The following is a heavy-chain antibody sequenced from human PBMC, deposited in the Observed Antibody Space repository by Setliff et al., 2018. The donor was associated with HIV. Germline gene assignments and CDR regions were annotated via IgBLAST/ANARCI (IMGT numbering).Heavy chain of an antibody. J-gene: IGHJ4*02. CDR1: GFIFSSYE. V-gene: IGHV3-30*02. Sequence: GGSLRLSCVASGFIFSSYEMNWVRQAPGKGLEWVAVIWYDGSNKFYADSMKGRFTISRDNSENTLYLQMNSLRAEDTAVYYCAKGHSGSYYNILGYWGQGTLVTVSS. CDR2: IWYDGSNK. CDR3: AKGHSGSYYNILGY. D-gene: IGHD1-26*01.